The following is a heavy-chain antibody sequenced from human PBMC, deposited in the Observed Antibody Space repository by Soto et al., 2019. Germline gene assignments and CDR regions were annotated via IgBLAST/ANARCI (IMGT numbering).Heavy chain of an antibody. V-gene: IGHV1-69*13. J-gene: IGHJ4*02. CDR2: IIPIFGTA. Sequence: SVKVSCKASGCTFSSYAISWVRQAPGQGPEWMGGIIPIFGTANYAQKFQGRVTITADESTSTAYMELSSLRSEDTAVYYCASNTMVRGVPTNYFDYWGQGTLVTVSS. CDR1: GCTFSSYA. CDR3: ASNTMVRGVPTNYFDY. D-gene: IGHD3-10*01.